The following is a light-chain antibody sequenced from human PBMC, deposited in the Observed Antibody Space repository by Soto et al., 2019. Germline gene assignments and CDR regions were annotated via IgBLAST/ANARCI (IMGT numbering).Light chain of an antibody. Sequence: QSVLTQPASVSGSPGQSVTISCTGTSSDVGTYNLVTWYQQHPGKAPKLIVYEGNKRPSGVSNRFSASKSANTASLTISGLQAEYEAYYYCCSYAPSRTLLFGGGTQLTVL. CDR3: CSYAPSRTLL. J-gene: IGLJ2*01. V-gene: IGLV2-23*01. CDR1: SSDVGTYNL. CDR2: EGN.